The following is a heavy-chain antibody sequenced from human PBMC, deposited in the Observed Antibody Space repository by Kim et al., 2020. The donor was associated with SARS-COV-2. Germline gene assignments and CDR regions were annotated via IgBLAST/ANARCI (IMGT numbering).Heavy chain of an antibody. CDR3: ARGYEEGSNEHPLFDY. CDR1: EFTFSSYW. CDR2: LKSDGSIT. D-gene: IGHD4-4*01. J-gene: IGHJ4*02. Sequence: GGSLRLSCVASEFTFSSYWMQWVRQAPGKGLVWVSRLKSDGSITSYEDSVRGRFTISRDNAKNTLYLQMNSLTVEDTALYYCARGYEEGSNEHPLFDYWGPGTLVTVSS. V-gene: IGHV3-74*01.